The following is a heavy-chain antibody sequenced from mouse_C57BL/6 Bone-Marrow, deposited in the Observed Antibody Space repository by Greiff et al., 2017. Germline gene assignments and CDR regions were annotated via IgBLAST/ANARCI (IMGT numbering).Heavy chain of an antibody. V-gene: IGHV3-6*01. Sequence: EVQLQESGPGLVKPSQSLSLTCSVTGYSITSGYYWNWIRQFPGNKLEWMGYISYDGSNNYNPSLKNRISITRDTSKNQFFLKLNSVTTEDTATYYCARDSDYYGPYAMDYWGQGTSVTVSS. D-gene: IGHD1-1*01. J-gene: IGHJ4*01. CDR2: ISYDGSN. CDR1: GYSITSGYY. CDR3: ARDSDYYGPYAMDY.